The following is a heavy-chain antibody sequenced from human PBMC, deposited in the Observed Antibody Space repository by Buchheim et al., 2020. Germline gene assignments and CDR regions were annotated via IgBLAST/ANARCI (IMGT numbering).Heavy chain of an antibody. CDR2: SYHTGEG. Sequence: VQLQESGPGLVKPSETLSLTCVVSGTSIPSTNWWSWVRQSPGKGLEWIGESYHTGEGSYNPSLKSRVTISIDKSKNQFSLKLTSVTAADTAVYFCARRSNWYYSIDAWGQGT. CDR1: GTSIPSTNW. CDR3: ARRSNWYYSIDA. J-gene: IGHJ5*02. V-gene: IGHV4/OR15-8*02. D-gene: IGHD1-7*01.